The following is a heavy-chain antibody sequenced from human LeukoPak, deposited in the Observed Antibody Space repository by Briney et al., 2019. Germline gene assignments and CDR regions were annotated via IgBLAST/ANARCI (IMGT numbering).Heavy chain of an antibody. CDR2: IYYSGIT. D-gene: IGHD6-13*01. J-gene: IGHJ4*02. CDR3: ARMKTAAAGARGFDY. Sequence: SETLSLTCTVSGGSISSSSYYWGWIRQPPGKGLEWIGRIYYSGITFYNPSLKSRVTISVDTSKNQFSLKLSSVTAADTAVYYCARMKTAAAGARGFDYRGQGTLVTVSS. CDR1: GGSISSSSYY. V-gene: IGHV4-39*01.